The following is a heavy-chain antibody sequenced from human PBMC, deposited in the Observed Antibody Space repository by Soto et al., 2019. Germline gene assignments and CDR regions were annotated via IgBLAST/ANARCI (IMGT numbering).Heavy chain of an antibody. J-gene: IGHJ3*01. CDR3: VRRASGPFDV. Sequence: QVQLQESGPGLVKPSGTLSLTCGVSGGSISSSDWWSWVRQPPGKELEWIGEIYYTGNTNYSPSLERRVTMSVDKSKNQFSLKLTSVTAADTAVYYCVRRASGPFDVWGQGTMVTVSS. CDR2: IYYTGNT. V-gene: IGHV4-4*02. CDR1: GGSISSSDW. D-gene: IGHD2-8*02.